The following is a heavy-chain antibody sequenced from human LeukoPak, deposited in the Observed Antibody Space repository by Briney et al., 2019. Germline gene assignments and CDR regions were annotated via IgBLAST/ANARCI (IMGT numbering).Heavy chain of an antibody. Sequence: GGSLRLSCAASGFTVSSNYMNWVRQAPGKGLEWVSVIYSGGSTYYADSVKGRFTISRDNSKNTLYLQMNSLRAEDTAVYYCAKDRAPYYYDSSGGGPEDYWGQGTLVTVSS. CDR3: AKDRAPYYYDSSGGGPEDY. CDR2: IYSGGST. D-gene: IGHD3-22*01. V-gene: IGHV3-53*01. J-gene: IGHJ4*02. CDR1: GFTVSSNY.